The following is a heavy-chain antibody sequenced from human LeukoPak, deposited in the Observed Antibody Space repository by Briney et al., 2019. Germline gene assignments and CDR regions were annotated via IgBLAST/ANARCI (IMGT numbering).Heavy chain of an antibody. D-gene: IGHD6-6*01. CDR1: FXGXY. CDR3: ARXXIAXRXRVXXY. V-gene: IGHV1-2*02. J-gene: IGHJ4*02. Sequence: FXGXYMHWVRQAPGQGLEWMGWINPNSGGTNYAQKFQGRVTMTRDTSISTAYMELSRLRSDETAVYYCARXXIAXRXRVXXYWGQGTLVTVSS. CDR2: INPNSGGT.